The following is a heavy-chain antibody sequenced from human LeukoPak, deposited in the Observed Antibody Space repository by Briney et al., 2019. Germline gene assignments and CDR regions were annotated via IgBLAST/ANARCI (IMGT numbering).Heavy chain of an antibody. J-gene: IGHJ4*02. D-gene: IGHD3-3*01. CDR3: ARDHSDFWSGNHATPDY. V-gene: IGHV1-18*01. CDR2: ISAYNGNT. Sequence: ASVKVSCKASGYTFTSYGISWVRQAPGQGLEWMGWISAYNGNTNYAQKLQGRVTMTTDTSTSTAYMELRSLRSDDTAVYYCARDHSDFWSGNHATPDYWGQGTLVTVSP. CDR1: GYTFTSYG.